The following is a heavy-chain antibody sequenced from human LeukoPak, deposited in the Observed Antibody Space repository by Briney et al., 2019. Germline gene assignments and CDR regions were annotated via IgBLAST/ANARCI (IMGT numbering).Heavy chain of an antibody. CDR2: ISGSGGST. J-gene: IGHJ4*02. Sequence: GGSLRLSCAASGFTFSSYAMSWVRQAPGKGLEWVSAISGSGGSTYYADSVKGRFTISRDNSKNTLYPQMNSLRAEDTAVYYCAKVFYGDYAGFDYWGQGTLVTVSS. CDR3: AKVFYGDYAGFDY. CDR1: GFTFSSYA. V-gene: IGHV3-23*01. D-gene: IGHD4-17*01.